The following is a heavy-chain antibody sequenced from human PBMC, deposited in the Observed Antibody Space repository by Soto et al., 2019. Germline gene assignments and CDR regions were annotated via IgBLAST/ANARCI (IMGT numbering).Heavy chain of an antibody. Sequence: ASVKVSCKASGYTFTSYYMHWVRQAPGQGLEWMGIINPSGGSTSYAQKFQGRVTMTRDTSTSTVYMELSSLRSEDTAVYYCARDPSTTRSGSYYVWYFQHWGQGTLVTVSS. CDR3: ARDPSTTRSGSYYVWYFQH. D-gene: IGHD1-26*01. J-gene: IGHJ1*01. CDR2: INPSGGST. CDR1: GYTFTSYY. V-gene: IGHV1-46*01.